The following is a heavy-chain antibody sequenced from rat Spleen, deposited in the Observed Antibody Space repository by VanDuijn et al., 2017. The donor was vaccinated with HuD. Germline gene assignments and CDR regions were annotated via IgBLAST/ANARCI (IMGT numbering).Heavy chain of an antibody. CDR2: IWGDGST. CDR3: TRSRTTTFDY. V-gene: IGHV2-1*01. J-gene: IGHJ2*01. Sequence: QVQLKESGPGLVQPSQTLSLTCTVSGFSLTSYNVHWVRQPPGKGLEWMGGIWGDGSTDYNSALKSRLSISRDTSKSQVFLKMNRLQTDDTAIYFCTRSRTTTFDYWGQGVMVTVSS. D-gene: IGHD1-10*01. CDR1: GFSLTSYN.